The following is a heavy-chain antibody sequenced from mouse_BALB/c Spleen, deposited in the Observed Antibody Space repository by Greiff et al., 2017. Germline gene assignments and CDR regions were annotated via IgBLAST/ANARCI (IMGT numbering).Heavy chain of an antibody. CDR2: IYPGGGYT. V-gene: IGHV1-63*02. Sequence: VQGVESGAELVRPGTSVKISCKASGYTFTNYWLGWVKQRPGHGLEWIGDIYPGGGYTNYNEKFKGKATLTADTSSSTAYMQLSSLTSEDSAVYFCAREDYGSSYSGYFDVWGAGTTVTVSS. CDR1: GYTFTNYW. D-gene: IGHD1-1*01. CDR3: AREDYGSSYSGYFDV. J-gene: IGHJ1*01.